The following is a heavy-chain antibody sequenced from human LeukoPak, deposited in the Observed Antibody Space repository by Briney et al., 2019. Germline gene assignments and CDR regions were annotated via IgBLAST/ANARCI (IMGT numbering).Heavy chain of an antibody. Sequence: GGSLRLSCAASGFPFTSYWMVWVRQAPGKGLEWVSVIYSGGSTYYADSVKGRFTISRDNSKNTLYLQMNSLRAEDTAVYYCAREFTTVTIPRRYFDLWGRGTLVTVSS. J-gene: IGHJ2*01. CDR3: AREFTTVTIPRRYFDL. V-gene: IGHV3-66*01. D-gene: IGHD4-17*01. CDR2: IYSGGST. CDR1: GFPFTSYW.